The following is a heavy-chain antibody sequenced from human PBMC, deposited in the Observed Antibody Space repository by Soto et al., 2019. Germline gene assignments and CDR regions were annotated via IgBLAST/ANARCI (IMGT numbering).Heavy chain of an antibody. V-gene: IGHV1-69*10. CDR3: ARGPVRSGAAAGTLFDY. J-gene: IGHJ4*02. D-gene: IGHD6-13*01. CDR2: IIAYNGNT. Sequence: SVKVSCNASGGTFSSYAIRWVRQAPGHGLEWMGWIIAYNGNTNYAQKFLGRVTITGDTSTSTAYMELSSLRSEDTAVYYCARGPVRSGAAAGTLFDYWGQGTLVTVSS. CDR1: GGTFSSYA.